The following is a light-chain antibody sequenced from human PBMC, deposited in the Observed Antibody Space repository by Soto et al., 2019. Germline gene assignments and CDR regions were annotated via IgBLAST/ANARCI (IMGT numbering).Light chain of an antibody. CDR1: QSVLYSSNNKNY. Sequence: DIVMTQSPDSLAVSLGERATINCKSSQSVLYSSNNKNYLAWYQQKPGQPPKLLIYWASTRESGVPDRFSGSGSGTDSTLTISSLQAYDVAVSYYQLYYHYPLTFGGGTKVEIK. CDR3: QLYYHYPLT. V-gene: IGKV4-1*01. CDR2: WAS. J-gene: IGKJ4*01.